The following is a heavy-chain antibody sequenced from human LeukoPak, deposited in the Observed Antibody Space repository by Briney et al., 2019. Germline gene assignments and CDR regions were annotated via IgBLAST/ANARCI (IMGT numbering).Heavy chain of an antibody. CDR2: ISYDGSNK. V-gene: IGHV3-30*18. D-gene: IGHD6-25*01. Sequence: PGRSLRLSCAASRFTFSSYGMHWVRQAPGKGLEWVAVISYDGSNKYYADSVKGRFTISRDNSKNTLYLQMNSLRAEDTAVYYCAKGGSARVFDYWGQGTLVTVSS. CDR1: RFTFSSYG. CDR3: AKGGSARVFDY. J-gene: IGHJ4*02.